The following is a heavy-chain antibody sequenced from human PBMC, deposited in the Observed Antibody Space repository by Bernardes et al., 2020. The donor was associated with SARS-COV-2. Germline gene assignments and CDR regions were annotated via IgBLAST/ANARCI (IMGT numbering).Heavy chain of an antibody. CDR1: GFTLSSYW. CDR2: INSDGSST. V-gene: IGHV3-74*01. CDR3: AGTSNTCCDY. J-gene: IGHJ4*02. Sequence: SLRLSCAASGFTLSSYWMHWVRQAPGKGLVWVSRINSDGSSTSYADSVKGRFTISRDNAKNTLYLQMNSLRAEDTGVYYCAGTSNTCCDYWGQGTLVTVSS. D-gene: IGHD2-2*01.